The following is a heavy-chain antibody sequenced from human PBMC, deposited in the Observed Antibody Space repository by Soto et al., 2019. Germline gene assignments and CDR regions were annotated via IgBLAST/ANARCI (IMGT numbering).Heavy chain of an antibody. V-gene: IGHV4-59*01. CDR3: SRAPSAYIRGYGMDV. D-gene: IGHD3-16*01. CDR2: VYYSGTT. CDR1: GGSISRYY. J-gene: IGHJ6*02. Sequence: PSETLSLTCTVSGGSISRYYWSWIRQPPGKGLEWIGYVYYSGTTNYNPSLRSRVTISVDTSNNQFSLRLSSVTAADTAVYYCSRAPSAYIRGYGMDVWGQGTTVTVSS.